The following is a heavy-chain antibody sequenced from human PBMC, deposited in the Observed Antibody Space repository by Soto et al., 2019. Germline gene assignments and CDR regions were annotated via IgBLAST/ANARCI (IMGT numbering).Heavy chain of an antibody. Sequence: PSETLSLTCAVSGGSISSSNWRSWVRQPPGKGLEWIGEIYHSGSTNYNPSLKSRVTISVDKSKNQFSLQLSSVTAADTAVYYCASGPGYSGSWYRMDYGMDVWGQGTTVTVSS. D-gene: IGHD6-13*01. CDR2: IYHSGST. J-gene: IGHJ6*02. CDR1: GGSISSSNW. V-gene: IGHV4-4*02. CDR3: ASGPGYSGSWYRMDYGMDV.